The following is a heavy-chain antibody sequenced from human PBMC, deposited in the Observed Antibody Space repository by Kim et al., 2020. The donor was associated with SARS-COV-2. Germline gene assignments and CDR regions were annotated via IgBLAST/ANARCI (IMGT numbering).Heavy chain of an antibody. J-gene: IGHJ6*02. Sequence: GGSLRLSCAASGFAFSSFAVHWVRQAPGRGLEWVAVISYDGDNTYYADSVKGRFTISRDNSKNTLYLQMNSLRAEDTAVYYCARAGYDFWSPPTAGGMDVWGQGTTVTVSS. CDR3: ARAGYDFWSPPTAGGMDV. CDR1: GFAFSSFA. CDR2: ISYDGDNT. V-gene: IGHV3-30-3*01. D-gene: IGHD3-3*01.